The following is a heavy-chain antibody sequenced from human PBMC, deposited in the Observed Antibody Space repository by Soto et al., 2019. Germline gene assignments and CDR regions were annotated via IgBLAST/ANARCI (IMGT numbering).Heavy chain of an antibody. CDR2: IHHTGNT. V-gene: IGHV4-4*02. CDR1: GGSISTNNW. Sequence: QVQLQESGPGLVKPSGTLSLTCAVSGGSISTNNWWHWIRQPPGKDLEWLGEIHHTGNTNYSPSLKSRITMAIDESNNQFSLSLNSVTAADTAVYYCARERGAGTYQGFYYWGQGILVTVSS. D-gene: IGHD1-26*01. CDR3: ARERGAGTYQGFYY. J-gene: IGHJ4*02.